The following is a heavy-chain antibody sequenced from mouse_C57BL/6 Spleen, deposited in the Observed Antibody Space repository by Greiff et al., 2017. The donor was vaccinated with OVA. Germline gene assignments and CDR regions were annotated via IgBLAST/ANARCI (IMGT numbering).Heavy chain of an antibody. Sequence: QVQLKQSGAELMKPGASVKLSCKATGYTFTGYWIEWVKQRPGHGLEWIGEILPGSGSTNYNEKFKGKATFTADTSSNTAYMQLSSLTTEDSAIYYCARFPNLITTVGGSYAMDYWGQGTSVTVSS. CDR3: ARFPNLITTVGGSYAMDY. CDR1: GYTFTGYW. J-gene: IGHJ4*01. CDR2: ILPGSGST. V-gene: IGHV1-9*01. D-gene: IGHD1-1*01.